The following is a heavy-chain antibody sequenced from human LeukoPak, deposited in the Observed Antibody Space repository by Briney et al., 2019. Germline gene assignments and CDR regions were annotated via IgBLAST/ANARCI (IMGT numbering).Heavy chain of an antibody. CDR2: INPNSGGT. J-gene: IGHJ3*02. D-gene: IGHD3-3*01. CDR1: GYTFTGYY. V-gene: IGHV1-2*02. CDR3: ARESSAKGIFGNAFDI. Sequence: AASVKVSCKASGYTFTGYYMHWVRQAPGQGLEWMGWINPNSGGTNYAQKFQGRVTMTRDTSISTAYMELSRLRSDDTAVYYCARESSAKGIFGNAFDIWGQGTMVTVSS.